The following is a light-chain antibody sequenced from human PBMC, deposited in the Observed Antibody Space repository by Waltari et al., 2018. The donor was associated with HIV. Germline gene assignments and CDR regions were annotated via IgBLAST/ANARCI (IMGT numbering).Light chain of an antibody. CDR1: QSVSSSY. Sequence: EIVLTQSPGTLSLSPGERATLSCRVSQSVSSSYLAWYQQKPGQAPRLLISGASSSATGIPDRFSGSGSGTDFTLTISRLEPEDFALYFCQQYAYSPWTFGQGTKVEIK. J-gene: IGKJ1*01. V-gene: IGKV3-20*01. CDR2: GAS. CDR3: QQYAYSPWT.